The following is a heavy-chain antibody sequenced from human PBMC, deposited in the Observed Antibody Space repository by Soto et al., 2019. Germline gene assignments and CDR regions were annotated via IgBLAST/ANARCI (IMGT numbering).Heavy chain of an antibody. CDR3: AKVVGARMGYFDY. Sequence: PGGSLRLSCAASGFTFSSYAMSWVRQAPGKGLEWVSAISGSGGSTYYADSVKGRFTISRDNSKNTLYLQMNSLRAEETAVYYCAKVVGARMGYFDYWGQGNLVTVLL. D-gene: IGHD1-26*01. CDR2: ISGSGGST. CDR1: GFTFSSYA. V-gene: IGHV3-23*01. J-gene: IGHJ4*02.